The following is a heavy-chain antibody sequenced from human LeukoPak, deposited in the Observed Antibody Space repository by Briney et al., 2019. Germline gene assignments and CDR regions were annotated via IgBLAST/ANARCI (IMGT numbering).Heavy chain of an antibody. CDR3: AKAPVTTCRGAFCYPFDY. D-gene: IGHD2-15*01. Sequence: GGSLRLSCAASGFTFSSYAMSWVRQAPGKGLEWVSAISDTGNTYHADSVKGRFTISRDSSRNTLFLQMNRLRPEDAAVYYCAKAPVTTCRGAFCYPFDYWGLGTLVTVSS. J-gene: IGHJ4*02. CDR1: GFTFSSYA. CDR2: ISDTGNT. V-gene: IGHV3-23*01.